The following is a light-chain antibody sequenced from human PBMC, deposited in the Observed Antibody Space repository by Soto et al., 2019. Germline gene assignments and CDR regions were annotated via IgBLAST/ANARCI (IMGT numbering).Light chain of an antibody. V-gene: IGKV3-11*01. CDR1: QSVNSY. CDR2: DGS. J-gene: IGKJ1*01. Sequence: EIVLTQSPDTLSLSPGDRATLSCRASQSVNSYLAWYQQKPGQAPRLLIYDGSNRATGIPARFSGSGSGTDFTLTISSLQSEDFAVYYCQQYNNWPRTFGQGTKVDIK. CDR3: QQYNNWPRT.